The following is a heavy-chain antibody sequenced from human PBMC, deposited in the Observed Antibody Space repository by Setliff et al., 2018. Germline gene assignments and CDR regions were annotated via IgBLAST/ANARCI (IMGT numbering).Heavy chain of an antibody. J-gene: IGHJ5*02. D-gene: IGHD3-10*01. V-gene: IGHV1-8*02. CDR3: AFEYGTSKRFDP. Sequence: GASVKVSCKASGGTFSNYGISWVRQAPGQGLEWMGWMNPNSGNTGYAQKFQGRVTMTRDTSTSTVYMVLNNLRSEDTALYYCAFEYGTSKRFDPWGQGTLVTVSS. CDR2: MNPNSGNT. CDR1: GGTFSNYG.